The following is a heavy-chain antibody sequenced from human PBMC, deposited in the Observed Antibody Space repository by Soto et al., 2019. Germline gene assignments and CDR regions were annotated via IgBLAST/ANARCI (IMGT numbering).Heavy chain of an antibody. CDR1: GFTFSSHA. J-gene: IGHJ4*02. Sequence: RGSRRLSCAVSGFTFSSHAMNWVRQGPGKGLEWVSGISVSGGMAYCADSVQGRFSISGDNSKNTLYLQINSLGVEDTAVYYCAKPIATSTYYCDCWGKGTMVSVSA. V-gene: IGHV3-23*01. CDR3: AKPIATSTYYCDC. CDR2: ISVSGGMA. D-gene: IGHD1-26*01.